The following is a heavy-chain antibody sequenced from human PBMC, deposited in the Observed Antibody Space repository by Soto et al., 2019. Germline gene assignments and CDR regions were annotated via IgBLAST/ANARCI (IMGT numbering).Heavy chain of an antibody. CDR3: AKDGAPRYCGRSSCRPAGAY. CDR2: ISYDGSHK. J-gene: IGHJ4*02. V-gene: IGHV3-30*18. D-gene: IGHD2-15*01. Sequence: QVQLVESGGGVVQPGRSLRLSCAGSGFTFSNYGLHWVRQAPGKGLEWVAVISYDGSHKYYADSVKGRFTISRDNSNNRLYLQRDSLRAEDTAVYYCAKDGAPRYCGRSSCRPAGAYWGQGTLVTVSS. CDR1: GFTFSNYG.